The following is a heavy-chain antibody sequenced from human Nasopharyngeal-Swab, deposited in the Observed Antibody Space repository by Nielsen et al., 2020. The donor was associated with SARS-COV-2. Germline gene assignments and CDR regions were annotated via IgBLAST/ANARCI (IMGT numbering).Heavy chain of an antibody. Sequence: SETLSLTCTVSGGSISSSSYYWGWIRQPPGKGLEWIGEINHSGSTNYNPSLKSRVTISVDTSKNQFSLKLSSVTAADTAVYYCARGAWELHYYFDYWGQGTLVTVSS. J-gene: IGHJ4*02. D-gene: IGHD1-26*01. CDR3: ARGAWELHYYFDY. CDR1: GGSISSSSYY. CDR2: INHSGST. V-gene: IGHV4-39*07.